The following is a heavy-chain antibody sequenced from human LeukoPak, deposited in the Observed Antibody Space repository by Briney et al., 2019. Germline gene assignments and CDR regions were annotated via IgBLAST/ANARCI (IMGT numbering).Heavy chain of an antibody. CDR2: ISYDGSNK. CDR3: AKDWEGTPYYYDSSPH. Sequence: PGGSLRLSCAASGFTFSSYGMHWVRKAPGKGLEGVAVISYDGSNKYYADSVKGRFTISRDNSKNTLYLQMNSLRAEDTAVYYCAKDWEGTPYYYDSSPHWGQGTLVTVSS. D-gene: IGHD3-22*01. J-gene: IGHJ4*02. CDR1: GFTFSSYG. V-gene: IGHV3-30*18.